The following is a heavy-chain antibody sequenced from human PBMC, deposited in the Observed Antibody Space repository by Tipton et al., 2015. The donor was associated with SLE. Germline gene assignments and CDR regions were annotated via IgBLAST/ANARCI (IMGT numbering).Heavy chain of an antibody. CDR3: ARSGSAAGYYYYYYYMDV. CDR2: ISSSSSYI. Sequence: GSLRLSCAASGFTFSSYSMNWVRQAPGKGLEWVSSISSSSSYICYADSVKGRFTISRDNAKNSLYLQMNSLRAEDTAVYYCARSGSAAGYYYYYYYMDVWGKGTTVTVSS. D-gene: IGHD6-13*01. CDR1: GFTFSSYS. J-gene: IGHJ6*03. V-gene: IGHV3-21*01.